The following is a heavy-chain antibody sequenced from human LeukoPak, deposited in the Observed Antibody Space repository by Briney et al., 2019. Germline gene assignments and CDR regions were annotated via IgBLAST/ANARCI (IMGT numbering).Heavy chain of an antibody. V-gene: IGHV1-18*01. CDR1: GYTFTSYG. CDR2: ISAYNGNT. CDR3: ARDVGIAVAGSPFFDY. D-gene: IGHD6-19*01. J-gene: IGHJ4*02. Sequence: ASVKVSCKASGYTFTSYGISWVRQAPGQGLEGMGWISAYNGNTNYAQKLQGRVTMTTDTSTSTAYMELRSLRSDDTAVYYCARDVGIAVAGSPFFDYWGQGTLVTVSS.